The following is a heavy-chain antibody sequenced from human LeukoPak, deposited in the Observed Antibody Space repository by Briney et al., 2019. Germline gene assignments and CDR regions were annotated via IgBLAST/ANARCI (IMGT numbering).Heavy chain of an antibody. CDR3: ARDRHSGSFYGYFDY. D-gene: IGHD1-26*01. CDR2: ISGSGGST. V-gene: IGHV3-23*01. J-gene: IGHJ4*02. Sequence: GGSLRLSCAASGFTFSSYAMSWVRQAPGKGLEWVSAISGSGGSTYYADSVKGRFTISRDNSKNTPYLQMNSLRAEDTAVYFCARDRHSGSFYGYFDYWGQGTLVTVSS. CDR1: GFTFSSYA.